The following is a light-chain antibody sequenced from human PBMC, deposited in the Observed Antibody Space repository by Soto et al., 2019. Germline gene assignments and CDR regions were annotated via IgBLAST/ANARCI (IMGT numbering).Light chain of an antibody. CDR2: KAS. CDR3: QQYKSYSR. J-gene: IGKJ1*01. V-gene: IGKV1-5*03. CDR1: QSISSW. Sequence: DIQMTQSPSTLSASVGDRVTITCRASQSISSWLAWYQQKPGKAPKLLIYKASSLESGLPSRFSCSGSGTEFTLTISSLQPDDFATSYCQQYKSYSRFGQGTKVDIK.